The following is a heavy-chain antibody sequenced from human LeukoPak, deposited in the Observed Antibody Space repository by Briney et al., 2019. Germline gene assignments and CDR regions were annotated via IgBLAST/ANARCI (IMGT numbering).Heavy chain of an antibody. J-gene: IGHJ6*02. CDR2: IWYDGSNK. D-gene: IGHD4-17*01. Sequence: GGSLRLSCAASGFTFSSYGMDWVRQAPGRGLEWVAVIWYDGSNKYYADSVKGRFTISRDNSKNTLYLQMNSLRAEDTAVYYCARYTVTTLLDYGMDVWGQGTTVTVSS. CDR1: GFTFSSYG. CDR3: ARYTVTTLLDYGMDV. V-gene: IGHV3-33*01.